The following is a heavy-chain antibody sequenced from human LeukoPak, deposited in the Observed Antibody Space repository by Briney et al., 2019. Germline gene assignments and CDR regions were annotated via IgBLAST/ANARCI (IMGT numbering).Heavy chain of an antibody. J-gene: IGHJ3*01. Sequence: GESLKISCKGSGYIFTTYWIGWVRQMPGKGLEWMGIIYPGDSDTRYTPSFQGQVTISADKSTSPAYLQWSSLKASDTAMHYCARSRQLLNMGVRAFDFWGQGTMVTVSS. CDR3: ARSRQLLNMGVRAFDF. D-gene: IGHD2-2*01. CDR2: IYPGDSDT. CDR1: GYIFTTYW. V-gene: IGHV5-51*01.